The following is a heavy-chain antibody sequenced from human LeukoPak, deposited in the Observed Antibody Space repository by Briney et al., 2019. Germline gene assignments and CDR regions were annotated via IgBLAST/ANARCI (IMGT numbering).Heavy chain of an antibody. CDR3: ARAVLGPTDY. Sequence: PGGSLRLSCAASGFTFSIYTMHWVRQAPGKGLEWVSYISSSSSYTNYADSVKGRFTISRDNAKNSLYLQMNSLRAEDTAVYYCARAVLGPTDYWGQGTLVTVSS. J-gene: IGHJ4*02. D-gene: IGHD2-8*02. CDR1: GFTFSIYT. CDR2: ISSSSSYT. V-gene: IGHV3-21*05.